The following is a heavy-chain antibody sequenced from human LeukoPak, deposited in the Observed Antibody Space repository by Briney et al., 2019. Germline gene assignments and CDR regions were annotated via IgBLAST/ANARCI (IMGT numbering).Heavy chain of an antibody. V-gene: IGHV4-4*07. CDR3: ARDPVSPYYYDSSGYSDY. CDR2: IYTSGST. J-gene: IGHJ4*02. CDR1: GGSFSGYY. D-gene: IGHD3-22*01. Sequence: SETLSLTCAVYGGSFSGYYWSWIRQPPGKGLEWIGRIYTSGSTNYNPSLKSRVTMSVDTSKNQFSLKLSSVTAADTAVYYCARDPVSPYYYDSSGYSDYWGQGTLVTVSS.